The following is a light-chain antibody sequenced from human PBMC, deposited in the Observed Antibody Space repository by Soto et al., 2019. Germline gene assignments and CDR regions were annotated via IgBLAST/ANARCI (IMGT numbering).Light chain of an antibody. CDR2: GAS. J-gene: IGKJ4*01. Sequence: EIVLTQSPGTLSLSPGERATLSCRASQSVSNNYLAWYQQKPGQAPRLLIYGASSRATGIPDRFSGSGSGTDFTLTISRLEPEDFAVYYCHQYGSSPLTFGGGTKVEIK. V-gene: IGKV3-20*01. CDR3: HQYGSSPLT. CDR1: QSVSNNY.